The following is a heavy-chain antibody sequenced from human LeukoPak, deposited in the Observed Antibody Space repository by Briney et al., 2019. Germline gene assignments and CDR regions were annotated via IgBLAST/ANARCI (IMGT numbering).Heavy chain of an antibody. CDR1: GFTFSDYY. D-gene: IGHD3-10*01. J-gene: IGHJ4*02. V-gene: IGHV3-11*01. Sequence: GGSLTLSCAASGFTFSDYYMSWIRQAPGKGLEWVSYISSSGSTIYYADSVKGRSTISRDNAKNSLYLQMNSLRAEDTAVYYCARVAFYYGSGSLIDYWGQGTLVTVSS. CDR2: ISSSGSTI. CDR3: ARVAFYYGSGSLIDY.